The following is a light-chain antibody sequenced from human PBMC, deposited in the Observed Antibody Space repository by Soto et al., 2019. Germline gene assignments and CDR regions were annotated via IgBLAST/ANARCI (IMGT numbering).Light chain of an antibody. CDR3: QQRSDWPST. CDR2: DAS. V-gene: IGKV3-11*01. CDR1: QSVGSY. Sequence: EIVLTQSPATLSLSPGDRATLSCRASQSVGSYLGWYQQRPGQAPRLLIYDASNRATGIQASFSGSGSGTDFTLTISSLEPEDFAVYYCQQRSDWPSTFGGGTKVEIK. J-gene: IGKJ4*01.